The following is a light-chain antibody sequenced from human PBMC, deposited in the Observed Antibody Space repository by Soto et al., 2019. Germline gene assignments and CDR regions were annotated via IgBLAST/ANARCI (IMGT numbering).Light chain of an antibody. CDR1: SSNIGAGYD. J-gene: IGLJ1*01. CDR3: QSYDSSHYV. CDR2: GNS. V-gene: IGLV1-40*01. Sequence: QSVLPQPPSVSGAPGQRVTISCTGSSSNIGAGYDVHWYQQLPGTAPKLLIYGNSNRPSGVPDRFSGSKSGTSASLAIPGLQAEDEADYYCQSYDSSHYVFGTGTKVTVL.